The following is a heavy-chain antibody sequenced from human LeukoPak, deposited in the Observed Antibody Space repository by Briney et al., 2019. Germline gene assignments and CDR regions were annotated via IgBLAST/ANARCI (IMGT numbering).Heavy chain of an antibody. CDR3: ARDSQEGYFDY. CDR2: IYSGGSK. J-gene: IGHJ4*02. CDR1: GFTFSSYA. V-gene: IGHV3-53*01. Sequence: GGSLRLSCAASGFTFSSYAMSWVRQAPGKGLEWVSVIYSGGSKYYADSVKGRFTISRDNSKNTLYLQMNSLRAEDTAVYYCARDSQEGYFDYWGQGTLVTVSS.